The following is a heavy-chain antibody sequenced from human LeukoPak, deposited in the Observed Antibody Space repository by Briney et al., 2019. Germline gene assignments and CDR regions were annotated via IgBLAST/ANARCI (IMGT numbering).Heavy chain of an antibody. CDR1: GFTFSSYA. D-gene: IGHD6-19*01. CDR2: ISGSGGST. Sequence: GGSLRLSCAASGFTFSSYAMSWVRQAPRKGLEWVSAISGSGGSTYYADSVKGRFTISRDNSKNTLYLQMNSLRAEDTAVYYCAKAAVAGSRLYYYYTDVWGKGTTVTVSS. J-gene: IGHJ6*03. CDR3: AKAAVAGSRLYYYYTDV. V-gene: IGHV3-23*01.